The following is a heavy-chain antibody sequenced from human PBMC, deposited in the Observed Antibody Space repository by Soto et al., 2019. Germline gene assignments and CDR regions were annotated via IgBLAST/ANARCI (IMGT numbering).Heavy chain of an antibody. CDR2: INPSGGST. D-gene: IGHD5-12*01. J-gene: IGHJ5*02. CDR1: GYTFTSYY. V-gene: IGHV1-46*01. Sequence: ASVKVSCKASGYTFTSYYMHWGRQAPGQGLEWMGIINPSGGSTSYAQKFQGRVTMTRDTSTSTVYMELSSLRSEDTAVYYCDCHSGYDIRSRGFDPWGQGTLVTVSS. CDR3: DCHSGYDIRSRGFDP.